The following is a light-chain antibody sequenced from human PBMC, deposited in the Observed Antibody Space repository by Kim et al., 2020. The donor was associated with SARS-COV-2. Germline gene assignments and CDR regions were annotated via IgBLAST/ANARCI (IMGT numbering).Light chain of an antibody. CDR3: QQRSNWPPLT. Sequence: SPGERATPSGRARQSVSSYLAWYQQKPGQAPRLLIYDASNRATGIPARFSGSGSGTDFTLTISSLEPEDFAVYYCQQRSNWPPLTFGGGTKVDIK. CDR1: QSVSSY. V-gene: IGKV3-11*01. CDR2: DAS. J-gene: IGKJ4*01.